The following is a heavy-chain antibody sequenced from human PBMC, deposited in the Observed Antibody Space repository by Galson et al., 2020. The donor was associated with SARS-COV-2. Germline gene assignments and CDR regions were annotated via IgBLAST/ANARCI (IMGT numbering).Heavy chain of an antibody. V-gene: IGHV1-46*01. Sequence: ASVKVSCKASGYTFTSYYMHWVRQAPGQGLEWMGIINPSGGSTSYAQKFQGRVTMTRDPSTSTVYMELSSLRSEDTAVYYCARDSGRLGVTIFGVVLDIDAFDIWGQGTMVTVSS. CDR3: ARDSGRLGVTIFGVVLDIDAFDI. CDR2: INPSGGST. CDR1: GYTFTSYY. D-gene: IGHD3-3*01. J-gene: IGHJ3*02.